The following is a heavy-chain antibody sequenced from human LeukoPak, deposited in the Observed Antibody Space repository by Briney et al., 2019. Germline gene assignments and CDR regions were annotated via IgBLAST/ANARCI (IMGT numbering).Heavy chain of an antibody. J-gene: IGHJ4*02. Sequence: NPGGSLRLSCAASGFSFSNAWMSWVRQAPGKGLEWVGRIKSKTDGGTTDYAAPVKGRFTISRDDSKNTLYLQMNSLKTEDTAVYYCSSDPPVLNGDPNYFDNWGLGTLVTVSS. CDR3: SSDPPVLNGDPNYFDN. CDR2: IKSKTDGGTT. CDR1: GFSFSNAW. V-gene: IGHV3-15*01. D-gene: IGHD7-27*01.